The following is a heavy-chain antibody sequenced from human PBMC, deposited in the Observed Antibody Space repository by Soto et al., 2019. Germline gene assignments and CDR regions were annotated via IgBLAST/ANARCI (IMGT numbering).Heavy chain of an antibody. D-gene: IGHD3-16*01. Sequence: PGGSLRLSCAASGFTISSYWMSWVRQAPGKGPEWVANIKEVGSEKYYLDFVKGRFTFSRDNAKNSLYLQMNSLRAEDTAVYYCANGGKNFDYWGQGTLVTVSS. CDR1: GFTISSYW. J-gene: IGHJ4*02. CDR2: IKEVGSEK. V-gene: IGHV3-7*05. CDR3: ANGGKNFDY.